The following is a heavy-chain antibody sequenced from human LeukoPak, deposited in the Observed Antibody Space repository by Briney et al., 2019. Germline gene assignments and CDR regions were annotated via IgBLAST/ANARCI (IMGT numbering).Heavy chain of an antibody. D-gene: IGHD1-26*01. CDR1: GYTFTGYY. Sequence: ASVKVSCKASGYTFTGYYMHWVRQAPGQGLEWMGWINPNSGNTGYAQKFQGRVTITRNTSISTAYMELSSLRSEDTAVYYCARVSSGSYLDYWGQGTLVTVSS. CDR2: INPNSGNT. V-gene: IGHV1-8*03. CDR3: ARVSSGSYLDY. J-gene: IGHJ4*02.